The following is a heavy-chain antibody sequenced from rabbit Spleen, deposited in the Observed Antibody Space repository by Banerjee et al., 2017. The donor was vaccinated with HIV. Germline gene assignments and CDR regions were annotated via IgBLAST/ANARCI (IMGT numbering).Heavy chain of an antibody. J-gene: IGHJ6*01. CDR2: IDIGSRDFT. V-gene: IGHV1S45*01. Sequence: QQQLEESGGGLVKPGGILTLTCKASGIDFSNYNFICWVRQAPGKGLEWIACIDIGSRDFTYYASWAKGRFIISKTSSTTVTLQMTSLTAADTATYFCARDTGSSFSSYGMDLWGQGTLVTVS. D-gene: IGHD8-1*01. CDR1: GIDFSNYNF. CDR3: ARDTGSSFSSYGMDL.